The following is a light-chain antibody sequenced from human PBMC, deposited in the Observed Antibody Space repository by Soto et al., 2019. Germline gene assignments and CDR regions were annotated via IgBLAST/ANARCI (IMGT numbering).Light chain of an antibody. CDR3: QQRSNWPAVT. J-gene: IGKJ3*01. V-gene: IGKV3-11*01. Sequence: EIVLTQSPATLSLSPGERATLSCRASQSVSSYLAWYQQKPGQAPRLLIYDASIRATGIPARFSGSGSGTDFTLNISSLEPEDFAVYYCQQRSNWPAVTFGPGTKVEIK. CDR2: DAS. CDR1: QSVSSY.